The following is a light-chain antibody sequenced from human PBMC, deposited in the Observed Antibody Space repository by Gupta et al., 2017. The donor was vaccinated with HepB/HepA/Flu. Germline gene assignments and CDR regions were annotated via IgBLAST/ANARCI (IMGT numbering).Light chain of an antibody. Sequence: QSALTQPASVSGSPGQSVPITCTGTSSNVGKYNLVCWYRQYPGEAPKLIIYDVNKLSTGVSNRFAASKSGNTASLTISGLQAEDEADYYCCSYGGSYTFVFAPGTKVTVL. J-gene: IGLJ1*01. CDR1: SSNVGKYNL. CDR2: DVN. CDR3: CSYGGSYTFV. V-gene: IGLV2-23*02.